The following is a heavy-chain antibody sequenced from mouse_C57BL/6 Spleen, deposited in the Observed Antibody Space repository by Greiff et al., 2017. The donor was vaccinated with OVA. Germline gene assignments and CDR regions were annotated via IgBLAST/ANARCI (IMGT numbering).Heavy chain of an antibody. Sequence: EVQLQESGPVLVKPGASVKMSCKASGYTFTDYYMNWVKQSHGKSLEWIGVINPYNGGTSYNQKFKGKATLTVDKSSSTAYMELNSLTSEDSAVYYCAREDSYFDYWGQGTTLTVSS. CDR3: AREDSYFDY. J-gene: IGHJ2*01. CDR1: GYTFTDYY. CDR2: INPYNGGT. V-gene: IGHV1-19*01.